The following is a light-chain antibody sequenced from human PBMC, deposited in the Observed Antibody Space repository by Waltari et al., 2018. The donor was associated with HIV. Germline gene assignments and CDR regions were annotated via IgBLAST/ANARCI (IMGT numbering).Light chain of an antibody. CDR3: QQRHKWPPFT. CDR1: QAVETA. J-gene: IGKJ3*01. V-gene: IGKV3-11*01. Sequence: EIVLTQSPATLSLSPGDRVTVSCRASQAVETALAWYQQTPDQSPRLLIYDASYSATDVPARFSGSGFGTDFTLTIDGLEPADFAVYYCQQRHKWPPFTFGPGT. CDR2: DAS.